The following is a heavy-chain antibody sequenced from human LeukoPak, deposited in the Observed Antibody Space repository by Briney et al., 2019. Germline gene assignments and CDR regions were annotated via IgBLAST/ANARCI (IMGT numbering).Heavy chain of an antibody. CDR1: GFTVSSNS. V-gene: IGHV3-53*01. CDR2: IYSDNT. CDR3: ARKSASGNYPLDY. J-gene: IGHJ4*02. Sequence: PGGSLRLSCTVSGFTVSSNSMSWVRQAPGKGLEWVSFIYSDNTHYSDSVKGRFTISRDNSKNTLYLQMSSLRAEDTALYYCARKSASGNYPLDYWGQGTLVTVSS. D-gene: IGHD3-10*01.